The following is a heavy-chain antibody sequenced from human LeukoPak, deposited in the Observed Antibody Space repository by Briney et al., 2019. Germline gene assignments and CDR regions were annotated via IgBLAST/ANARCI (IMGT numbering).Heavy chain of an antibody. D-gene: IGHD3-3*01. Sequence: GGSLRLSCAASGFIFSNAWMSWVRQAPGKGLEWVGRIKSKTDGGTTDYAAPVKGRFTISRDDSKSTLYLQMSSLKTEDTAVYYCAKDNYDFWSGYYLDAFDIWGQGTMVTVSS. CDR2: IKSKTDGGTT. CDR1: GFIFSNAW. J-gene: IGHJ3*02. CDR3: AKDNYDFWSGYYLDAFDI. V-gene: IGHV3-15*01.